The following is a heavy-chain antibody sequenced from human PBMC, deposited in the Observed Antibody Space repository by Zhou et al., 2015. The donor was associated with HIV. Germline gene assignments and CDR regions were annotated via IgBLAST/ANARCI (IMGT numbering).Heavy chain of an antibody. Sequence: QVQLVQSGAEVKKPGSSXKVSCESSGGTFSDYSINWVRQAPGQGLEWMGGIIPLFPTPNYAQTFQGRLTITADRSSGTAYMELTRLTSDDTAVYYCARATTPQPSLSSFLTWGQGTLISVSS. CDR1: GGTFSDYS. CDR3: ARATTPQPSLSSFLT. D-gene: IGHD1-1*01. J-gene: IGHJ1*01. CDR2: IIPLFPTP. V-gene: IGHV1-69*06.